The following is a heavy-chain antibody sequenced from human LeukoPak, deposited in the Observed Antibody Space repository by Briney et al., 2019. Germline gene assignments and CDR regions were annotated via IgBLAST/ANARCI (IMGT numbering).Heavy chain of an antibody. V-gene: IGHV3-11*01. CDR2: ISSSGSTI. Sequence: PGGSLRLSCAASGFTFSDYYMSWIRQAPGKRLEWVSYISSSGSTIYYADSVKGRFTISRDNAKNSLYLQMNSLRAEDTAVYYCARVGYCSSTSCRKSPVGYYYYMDVWGKGTTVTVSS. CDR1: GFTFSDYY. J-gene: IGHJ6*03. CDR3: ARVGYCSSTSCRKSPVGYYYYMDV. D-gene: IGHD2-2*01.